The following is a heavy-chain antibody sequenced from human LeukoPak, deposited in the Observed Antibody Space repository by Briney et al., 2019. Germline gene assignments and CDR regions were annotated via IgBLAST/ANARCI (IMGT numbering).Heavy chain of an antibody. CDR1: GYSSTSYW. CDR2: IDPSDSYT. Sequence: RGESLKISCKGSGYSSTSYWISWVRQMPGKGLEWMGRIDPSDSYTNYSPSFQGHVTISADKSISTAYLQWSSLKASDTAMYYCARHAITMVRGVITLDYWGQGTLVTVSS. D-gene: IGHD3-10*01. CDR3: ARHAITMVRGVITLDY. V-gene: IGHV5-10-1*01. J-gene: IGHJ4*02.